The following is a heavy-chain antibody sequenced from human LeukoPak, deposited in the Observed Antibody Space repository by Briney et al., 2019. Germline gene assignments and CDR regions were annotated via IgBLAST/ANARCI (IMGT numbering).Heavy chain of an antibody. V-gene: IGHV3-74*01. J-gene: IGHJ4*02. CDR2: INTDGGST. CDR3: ARAEAVAGPVDY. CDR1: GFTFSSSW. D-gene: IGHD6-19*01. Sequence: GGSLRLSCTASGFTFSSSWMHWVRQAPGKGLVWASRINTDGGSTNYADSVKGRFTISRDNAKNSLYLQMNSLRAEDTAVYYCARAEAVAGPVDYWGQGTLVTVSS.